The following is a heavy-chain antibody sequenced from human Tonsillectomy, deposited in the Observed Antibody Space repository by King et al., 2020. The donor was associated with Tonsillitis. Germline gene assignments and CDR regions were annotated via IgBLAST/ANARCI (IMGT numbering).Heavy chain of an antibody. D-gene: IGHD6-13*01. Sequence: VQLVQSGAEVKKPGSSVKVSCKASGGTFSSYAISWVRQAPGQGLEWMGGIIPIFGTANYAQKFQGRVTITADESTSTAYMELSSLRSEDTAVYYCARGGVWIAAALGAFDIWGQGTMVTVSS. V-gene: IGHV1-69*01. CDR3: ARGGVWIAAALGAFDI. CDR1: GGTFSSYA. CDR2: IIPIFGTA. J-gene: IGHJ3*02.